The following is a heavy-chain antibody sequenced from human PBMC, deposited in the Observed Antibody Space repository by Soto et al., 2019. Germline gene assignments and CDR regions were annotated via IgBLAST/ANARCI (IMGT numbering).Heavy chain of an antibody. V-gene: IGHV3-7*01. CDR1: GFSFNGYS. CDR3: AREGRGYCASSSCPGI. CDR2: IKGDGSDK. J-gene: IGHJ4*02. Sequence: VQLVESGGGLVQPGGSLRLSCTASGFSFNGYSMSWVRQAPGWGLEWVANIKGDGSDKNYVDSVKGRFTISSDSAKSSVFLQMNSLRAEDTAVYYCAREGRGYCASSSCPGIWGQGTLVTVSS. D-gene: IGHD2-2*01.